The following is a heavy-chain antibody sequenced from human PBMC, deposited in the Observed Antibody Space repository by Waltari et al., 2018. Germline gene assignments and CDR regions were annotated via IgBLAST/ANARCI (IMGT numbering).Heavy chain of an antibody. CDR2: IIPIFGTA. CDR3: ASPSGEYARYYYYGMDV. CDR1: GGTFSSYA. Sequence: QVQLVQSGAEVKKPGSSVKVSCKASGGTFSSYAISWVRQAPGQGLEWMGGIIPIFGTANYAQKFQGRVTITTDESTSTDYMELSSLRSEDTAVYYCASPSGEYARYYYYGMDVWGQGTTVTVSS. D-gene: IGHD3-10*01. J-gene: IGHJ6*02. V-gene: IGHV1-69*05.